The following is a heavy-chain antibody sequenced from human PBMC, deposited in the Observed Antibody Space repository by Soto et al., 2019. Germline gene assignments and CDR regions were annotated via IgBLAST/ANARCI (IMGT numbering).Heavy chain of an antibody. Sequence: EVQLVESGGGLVQPGGSLRLSCAASGFTFSGSQFNWVRQAPGKGLEWVSYISASGSVVYYADSVKGRFIISRDNARNSLYLQLNSLRVEDTAVYFCARVPNAILYWGQGTPVTVSS. CDR2: ISASGSVV. J-gene: IGHJ4*02. V-gene: IGHV3-48*03. D-gene: IGHD3-3*01. CDR3: ARVPNAILY. CDR1: GFTFSGSQ.